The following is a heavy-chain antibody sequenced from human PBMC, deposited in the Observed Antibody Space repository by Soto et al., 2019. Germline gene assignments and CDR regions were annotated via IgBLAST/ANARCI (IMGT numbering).Heavy chain of an antibody. CDR2: INPNSCGT. V-gene: IGHV1-2*02. D-gene: IGHD3-22*01. Sequence: ASVKGSCKASGYTFTGYYMHWVRQAPGQGLEWMGWINPNSCGTNYAQKFQGRVTMARDTSISTAYMGLSRLRSDDTAVYYCARDSSGYYWYNWFDPWGQGTLVTVSS. CDR3: ARDSSGYYWYNWFDP. CDR1: GYTFTGYY. J-gene: IGHJ5*02.